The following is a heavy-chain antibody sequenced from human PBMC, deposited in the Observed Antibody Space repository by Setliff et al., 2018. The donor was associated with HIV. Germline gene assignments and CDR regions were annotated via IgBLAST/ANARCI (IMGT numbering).Heavy chain of an antibody. Sequence: SETLSLTCTVSGGSISSYYWSWIRQPPGKGLEWIGYIYYSGGTTYNPSLKSRVTISVGASKSQFSLNLTSVTVADTAIYYCVHSLLGAPMVDYWGQGTLVTV. CDR2: IYYSGGT. CDR3: VHSLLGAPMVDY. CDR1: GGSISSYY. J-gene: IGHJ4*02. D-gene: IGHD3-16*01. V-gene: IGHV4-59*01.